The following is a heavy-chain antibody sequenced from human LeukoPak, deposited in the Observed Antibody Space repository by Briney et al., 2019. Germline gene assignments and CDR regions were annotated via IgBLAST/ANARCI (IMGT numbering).Heavy chain of an antibody. Sequence: GASVKVSCKASGYTFTDYYIHWVRQAPGQGLEWMGIINPSGGSTSYAQKFQGRVTMTRDMSTSTVYMELSSLRSEDTAVYYCARDHQYGDYDGTFDYWGQGTLVTVSS. J-gene: IGHJ4*02. CDR1: GYTFTDYY. CDR3: ARDHQYGDYDGTFDY. D-gene: IGHD4-17*01. CDR2: INPSGGST. V-gene: IGHV1-46*01.